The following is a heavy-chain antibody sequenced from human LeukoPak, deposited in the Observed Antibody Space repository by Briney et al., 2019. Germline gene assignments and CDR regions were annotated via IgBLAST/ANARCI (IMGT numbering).Heavy chain of an antibody. CDR3: TRDAGTAVPYYFDY. CDR2: ISGSGDST. V-gene: IGHV3-23*01. D-gene: IGHD1-7*01. Sequence: GGSLRLSCAASGFTFSSYAMNWVRQAPGKGLEWVSAISGSGDSTYYADSAKGRFTISRGNSKNTLYLQMNSLRAEDTAVYYCTRDAGTAVPYYFDYWGQGTLVTVSS. J-gene: IGHJ4*02. CDR1: GFTFSSYA.